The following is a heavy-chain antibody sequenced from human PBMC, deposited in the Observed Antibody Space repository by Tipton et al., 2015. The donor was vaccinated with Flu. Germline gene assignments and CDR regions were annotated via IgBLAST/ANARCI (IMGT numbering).Heavy chain of an antibody. CDR1: GYSINSGYF. CDR3: ARLTYYYGSGTSDY. V-gene: IGHV4-38-2*01. CDR2: MSHSGRT. D-gene: IGHD3-10*01. Sequence: TLSLTCAVSGYSINSGYFWGWIRQPPGKGLEWIGSMSHSGRTYYNPSLKSRVTISVDTWKTQFSLKLTSVTAADTAVYYCARLTYYYGSGTSDYWGQGTLVTASS. J-gene: IGHJ4*02.